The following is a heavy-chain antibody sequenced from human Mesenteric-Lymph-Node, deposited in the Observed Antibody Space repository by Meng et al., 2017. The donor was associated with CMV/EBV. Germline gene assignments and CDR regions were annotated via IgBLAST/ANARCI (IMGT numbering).Heavy chain of an antibody. D-gene: IGHD7-27*01. J-gene: IGHJ6*02. CDR2: IYDSGST. V-gene: IGHV4-59*01. Sequence: SETLSLTCTVSGGSISNYFWSWIRQAPGKGLEWIGYIYDSGSTNYNPSLKSRVTISADMSKNHFSLKLSSVTAADTALYYCARERGLGRGYGLDVWGQGTTVTVSS. CDR3: ARERGLGRGYGLDV. CDR1: GGSISNYF.